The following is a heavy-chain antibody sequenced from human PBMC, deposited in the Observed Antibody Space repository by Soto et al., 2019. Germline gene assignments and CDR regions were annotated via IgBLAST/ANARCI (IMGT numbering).Heavy chain of an antibody. CDR1: GDSITSGGCY. CDR2: IYYSGST. J-gene: IGHJ4*02. CDR3: ARHLGEGYFDY. Sequence: SETLSLTCTVSGDSITSGGCYWIWICQLLGKGLEWIGYIYYSGSTFHNPSLRSRVTISVDTSKNQFSLKLSSVTAADTAVYYCARHLGEGYFDYWGQGTLVSVSS. V-gene: IGHV4-31*03.